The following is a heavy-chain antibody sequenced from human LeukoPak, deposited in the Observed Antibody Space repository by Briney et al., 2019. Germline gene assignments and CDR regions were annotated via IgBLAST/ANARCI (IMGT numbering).Heavy chain of an antibody. J-gene: IGHJ4*02. V-gene: IGHV3-7*01. CDR2: IKEDGSAR. Sequence: PGGSLRLSCAASGFSFSSYWMIWVRQAPGKGPEWVANIKEDGSARYYVDSVKGRFTISRDNTENSVYLQMNSLRAEDTAVYYCARDLFSGSYQEDFWGQGTLVTVSS. D-gene: IGHD1-26*01. CDR1: GFSFSSYW. CDR3: ARDLFSGSYQEDF.